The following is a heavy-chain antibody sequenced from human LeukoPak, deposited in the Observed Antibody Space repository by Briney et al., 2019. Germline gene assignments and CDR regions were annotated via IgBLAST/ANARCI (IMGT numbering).Heavy chain of an antibody. J-gene: IGHJ5*02. Sequence: ASVKVSCKASGYTFTSYDINWVRQATGQGLEWMGWMNPNSGNTGYAQKFQGRVTMTRNTSISTAYMELSSLRSEDTAVYYCARGHSPKRTYYYGSGSYYSWFDPWGQGTLVTVSS. D-gene: IGHD3-10*01. CDR2: MNPNSGNT. V-gene: IGHV1-8*01. CDR1: GYTFTSYD. CDR3: ARGHSPKRTYYYGSGSYYSWFDP.